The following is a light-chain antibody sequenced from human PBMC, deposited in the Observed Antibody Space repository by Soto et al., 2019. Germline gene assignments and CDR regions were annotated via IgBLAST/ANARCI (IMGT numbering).Light chain of an antibody. V-gene: IGKV3-20*01. CDR2: GAS. CDR3: QQHGSSPFT. J-gene: IGKJ3*01. CDR1: QSVSSTY. Sequence: EIVLTQSPGTVSLSPGERATLSCRASQSVSSTYLTWYQQKPGQAPRLLIHGASSRATGTPDRFSGSGSGTDFSLTISRLEPEDFAVYYCQQHGSSPFTFGPGTKVDIK.